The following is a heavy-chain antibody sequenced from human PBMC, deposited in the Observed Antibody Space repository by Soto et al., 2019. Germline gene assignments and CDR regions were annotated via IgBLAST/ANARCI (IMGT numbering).Heavy chain of an antibody. V-gene: IGHV3-30*18. CDR1: GFTFSSYG. D-gene: IGHD3-16*02. Sequence: PGGSRRLSCAASGFTFSSYGMHWVRQAPGKGLEWVAVISYDGSNKYYADSVKGRFTISRDNSKNTLYLQMNSLRAEDTAVYYCAKDPGRISLDYWGQGTLVTVSS. CDR3: AKDPGRISLDY. CDR2: ISYDGSNK. J-gene: IGHJ4*02.